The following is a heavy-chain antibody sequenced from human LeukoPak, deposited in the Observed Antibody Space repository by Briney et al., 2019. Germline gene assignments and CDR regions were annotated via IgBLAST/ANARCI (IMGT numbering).Heavy chain of an antibody. V-gene: IGHV3-7*01. CDR2: INQDGSEK. CDR1: GFTLITYW. J-gene: IGHJ6*04. Sequence: GGSLRLSCAASGFTLITYWMTWVRQAPGKGLEWVANINQDGSEKYYVGSVKGRFTISRDNAKNSLYLQMNSLRAEDTAVYYCAELGITMIGGVWGKGTTVTISS. D-gene: IGHD3-10*02. CDR3: AELGITMIGGV.